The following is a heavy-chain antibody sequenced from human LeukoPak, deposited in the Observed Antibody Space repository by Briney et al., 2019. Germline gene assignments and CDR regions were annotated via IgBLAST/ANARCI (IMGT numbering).Heavy chain of an antibody. CDR2: MNPNSGNT. D-gene: IGHD1-1*01. J-gene: IGHJ3*02. CDR1: GYTFTSYD. CDR3: ARGPTGTAHFDI. Sequence: GASVKVSCKASGYTFTSYDINSVRQATGQGLEWMGWMNPNSGNTGYAQKFQGRVTITRNTSISTAYMELSSLRSEDTAVYYCARGPTGTAHFDIWGQGTMVTVSS. V-gene: IGHV1-8*03.